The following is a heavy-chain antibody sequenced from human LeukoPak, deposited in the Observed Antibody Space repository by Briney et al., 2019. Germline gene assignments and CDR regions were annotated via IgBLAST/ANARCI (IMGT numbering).Heavy chain of an antibody. Sequence: GGSLRLSCAASGFTFSSYAMSWVRQAPGKGLEWVANIKQDGSEKYYVDSVKGRFTISRDNAKNSLYLQMNSLRAEDTAVYYCARERDDPYYFDYWGQGTLVTVSS. CDR3: ARERDDPYYFDY. J-gene: IGHJ4*02. D-gene: IGHD1-1*01. V-gene: IGHV3-7*01. CDR2: IKQDGSEK. CDR1: GFTFSSYA.